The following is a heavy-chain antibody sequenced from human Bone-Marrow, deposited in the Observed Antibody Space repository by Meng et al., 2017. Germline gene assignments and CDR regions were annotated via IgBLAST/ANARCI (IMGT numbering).Heavy chain of an antibody. D-gene: IGHD3-3*01. Sequence: SETLSLTCAVYGGSFSGYYWSWIRQPPGKGLEWIGEINHSGSTNYNPCLKSRVTISVDTSKNQFSLKLSSVTAEDTTVYYCARGHVLVTIFGVFIIPMNGMDVWGQGTTVTVSS. CDR2: INHSGST. CDR1: GGSFSGYY. V-gene: IGHV4-34*01. CDR3: ARGHVLVTIFGVFIIPMNGMDV. J-gene: IGHJ6*02.